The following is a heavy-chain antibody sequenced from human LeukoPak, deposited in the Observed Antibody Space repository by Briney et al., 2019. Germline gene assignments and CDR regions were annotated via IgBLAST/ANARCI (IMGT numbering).Heavy chain of an antibody. Sequence: SETLSLTCTVSGGSISSYYWSWIRQPPGKGLEWIRYIYYSGSTNYNPSLKSRVTISVDTSKNQFSLKLSSVTAADTAVYYCARVGWSGYRMYNWFDPWGQGTLVTVSS. CDR3: ARVGWSGYRMYNWFDP. CDR2: IYYSGST. CDR1: GGSISSYY. V-gene: IGHV4-59*12. J-gene: IGHJ5*02. D-gene: IGHD3-3*01.